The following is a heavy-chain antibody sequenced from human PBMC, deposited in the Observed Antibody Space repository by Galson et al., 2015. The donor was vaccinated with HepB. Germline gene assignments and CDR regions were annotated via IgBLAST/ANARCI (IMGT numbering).Heavy chain of an antibody. Sequence: ALRLSDAASGVMGGDNDLDWGGQGPGDPLVRVVRKANRANSYSTTYIASVNRGLTISRDDSEKSVYLQMNSLKMEDTAVYYCARRRYYDTSGYYSYGFDIWGQGTMVTVSS. D-gene: IGHD3-22*01. V-gene: IGHV3-72*01. CDR3: ARRRYYDTSGYYSYGFDI. J-gene: IGHJ3*02. CDR2: KANRANSYST. CDR1: GVMGGDND.